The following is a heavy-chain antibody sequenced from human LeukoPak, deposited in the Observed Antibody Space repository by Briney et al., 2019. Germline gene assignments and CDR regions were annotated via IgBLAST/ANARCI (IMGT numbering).Heavy chain of an antibody. CDR2: IYYSGST. D-gene: IGHD6-13*01. Sequence: SETLSLTCTVSGGSISSSSYYWGWIRQPPGKGLEWIGSIYYSGSTYYNPSLKSRVSISIDTSKNRFSLKLTSVTAADTAVYYCARKAAAGIPPLYNWFDPWGQGTLVTVSA. CDR1: GGSISSSSYY. J-gene: IGHJ5*02. V-gene: IGHV4-39*01. CDR3: ARKAAAGIPPLYNWFDP.